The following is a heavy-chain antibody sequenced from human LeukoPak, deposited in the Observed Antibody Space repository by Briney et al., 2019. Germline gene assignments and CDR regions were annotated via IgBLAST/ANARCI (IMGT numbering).Heavy chain of an antibody. D-gene: IGHD3-10*01. Sequence: SVKVSCKASGGTFSSYAISWVRQAPAQGLEWMGGIIPIFGTANYAQKFQSRVAITADESTSTAYIELSSLRSEDTAVYYCARVFTMVRGAFDPWGQGTLVTVSS. CDR2: IIPIFGTA. J-gene: IGHJ5*02. CDR1: GGTFSSYA. CDR3: ARVFTMVRGAFDP. V-gene: IGHV1-69*13.